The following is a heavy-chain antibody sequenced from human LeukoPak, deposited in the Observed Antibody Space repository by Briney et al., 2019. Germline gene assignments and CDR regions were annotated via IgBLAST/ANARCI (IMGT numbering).Heavy chain of an antibody. V-gene: IGHV1-18*01. J-gene: IGHJ3*02. CDR2: ISAYNGNT. D-gene: IGHD3-3*01. CDR3: ARDPFSPYYDFWSGYPVDAFDI. CDR1: GFPFNTHA. Sequence: GASVKVSCRASGFPFNTHAVAWVRQAPGQGLEWMGWISAYNGNTNYAQKLQGRVTMTTDTSTSTAYMELRSLRSDDTAVYYCARDPFSPYYDFWSGYPVDAFDIWGQGTMVTVSS.